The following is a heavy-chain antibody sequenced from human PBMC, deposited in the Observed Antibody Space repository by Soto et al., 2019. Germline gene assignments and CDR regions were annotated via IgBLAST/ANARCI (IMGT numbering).Heavy chain of an antibody. J-gene: IGHJ4*02. CDR1: GFAFSIYD. CDR3: ARVPDYYGHAFDY. CDR2: SSGSGIGT. D-gene: IGHD3-10*01. Sequence: GGSLRLSSVVSGFAFSIYDMIWVRQAPGKGLEWVSYSSGSGIGTYYAVSVKGRFAISRDKSKNTRYLQMHILRAEDTAVYYFARVPDYYGHAFDYWGQGTLVTVSS. V-gene: IGHV3-23*01.